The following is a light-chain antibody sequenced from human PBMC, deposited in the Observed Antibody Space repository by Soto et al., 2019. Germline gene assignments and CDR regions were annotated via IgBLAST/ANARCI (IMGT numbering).Light chain of an antibody. CDR1: QSITSY. J-gene: IGKJ4*02. V-gene: IGKV1-39*01. CDR3: QQSYTTPWT. CDR2: AAS. Sequence: DIQMTQSPSSLSASVGDRVTITCRASQSITSYLNWYQQKPGKAPQLLIYAASSLQSGVPSRFSGSGSGTDFNLTISSLQPEDFATYFCQQSYTTPWTFGGGTKVEI.